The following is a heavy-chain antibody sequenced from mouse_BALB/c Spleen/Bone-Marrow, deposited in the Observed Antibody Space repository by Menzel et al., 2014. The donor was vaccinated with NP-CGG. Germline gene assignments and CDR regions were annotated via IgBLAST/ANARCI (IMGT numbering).Heavy chain of an antibody. V-gene: IGHV2-9*02. CDR2: IWAGGST. CDR3: ARSYYGYDRGYYFDY. J-gene: IGHJ2*01. CDR1: GFSLTSFG. Sequence: VQLQQSGPDLVAPSQSLSITCTVSGFSLTSFGIHWVRQPPGKGLEWLGVIWAGGSTNYNSALMSRLSISKDNSKSQVFLKMNSLQTDDTAMYYCARSYYGYDRGYYFDYWGQGTTLTVSS. D-gene: IGHD2-2*01.